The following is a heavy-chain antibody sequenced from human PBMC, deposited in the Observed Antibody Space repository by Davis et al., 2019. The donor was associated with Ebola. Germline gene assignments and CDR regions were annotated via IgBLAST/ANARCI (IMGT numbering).Heavy chain of an antibody. CDR3: ARPGIVGGQAWFDP. Sequence: AASVKVSCKASGYTFTSYDINWVRQATGQGLEWMGWMNPNSGNTGYAQKFQGRVTMTRDTSISTAYMELSSLRSEDTAVYFCARPGIVGGQAWFDPWGQGTLVTVSS. CDR1: GYTFTSYD. D-gene: IGHD1-26*01. V-gene: IGHV1-8*01. J-gene: IGHJ5*02. CDR2: MNPNSGNT.